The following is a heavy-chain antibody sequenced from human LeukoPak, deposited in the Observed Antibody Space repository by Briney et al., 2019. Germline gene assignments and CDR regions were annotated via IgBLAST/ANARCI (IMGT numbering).Heavy chain of an antibody. CDR2: IKTDGSST. CDR3: ARAYHADSSGWGY. CDR1: GFTFNTYW. Sequence: GGSLRLSCAASGFTFNTYWMHWIRQAPGKGLEWFSRIKTDGSSTTYADSVKGRFTISRDNAKSTLYLQMNSLRAEDTAVYYCARAYHADSSGWGYWGQGTLVTVSS. D-gene: IGHD3-22*01. V-gene: IGHV3-74*01. J-gene: IGHJ4*02.